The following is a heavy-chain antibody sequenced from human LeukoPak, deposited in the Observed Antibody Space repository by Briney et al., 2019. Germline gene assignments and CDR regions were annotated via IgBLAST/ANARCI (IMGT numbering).Heavy chain of an antibody. CDR1: GFTFDDYA. V-gene: IGHV3-20*04. D-gene: IGHD1-26*01. CDR3: ARDRIVGATSPGGY. J-gene: IGHJ4*02. CDR2: INWNGGST. Sequence: GGSLRLSCAASGFTFDDYATTWVRQAPGKGLEWVTGINWNGGSTGYADSVKGRFTISRDNAKNSLYLQMNSLRAEDTASYYCARDRIVGATSPGGYWGQGTLVTVSS.